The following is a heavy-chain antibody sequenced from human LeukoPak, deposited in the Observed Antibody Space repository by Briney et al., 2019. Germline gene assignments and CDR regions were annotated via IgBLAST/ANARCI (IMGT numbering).Heavy chain of an antibody. CDR3: TRGDEELIDY. J-gene: IGHJ4*02. Sequence: GGSLRLSCTASGFTVGDYGMTWVRQAPGKGLEWISFIRSKAYGATTEYAASVKGRFTISIDDSKSTVYLQMNSLKTEDTAVYYCTRGDEELIDYWGQGTLVTVSS. CDR1: GFTVGDYG. CDR2: IRSKAYGATT. V-gene: IGHV3-49*04. D-gene: IGHD1-26*01.